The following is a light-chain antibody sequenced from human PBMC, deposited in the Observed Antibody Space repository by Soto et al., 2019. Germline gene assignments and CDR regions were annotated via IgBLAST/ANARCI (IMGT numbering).Light chain of an antibody. Sequence: EMILTQSPATLSLSPGERATRSCKTSQGISKYIAWYQQKPGQPPRLLIYDASIRATGIPARFSGNGSRTDFTLTITSLEPEDFAVYYCQQRSYWRFGGGTRVQIK. CDR2: DAS. V-gene: IGKV3-11*01. CDR1: QGISKY. CDR3: QQRSYWR. J-gene: IGKJ4*01.